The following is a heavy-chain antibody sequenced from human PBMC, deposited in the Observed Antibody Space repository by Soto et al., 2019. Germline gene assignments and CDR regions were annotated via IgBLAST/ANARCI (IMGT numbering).Heavy chain of an antibody. Sequence: ETLSLTCAVYGGSFSGYYWSWIRQPPGKGLEWIGEINHSGSTNYNPSLKSRVTISVDTSKNQFSLKLSSVTAADTAVYYCARGPLSIAASYYYYYGMDVWGQGTTVTVSS. D-gene: IGHD6-6*01. V-gene: IGHV4-34*01. CDR1: GGSFSGYY. J-gene: IGHJ6*02. CDR3: ARGPLSIAASYYYYYGMDV. CDR2: INHSGST.